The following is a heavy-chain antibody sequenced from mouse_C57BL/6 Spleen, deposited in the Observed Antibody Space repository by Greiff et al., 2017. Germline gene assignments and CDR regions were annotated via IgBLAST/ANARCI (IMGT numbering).Heavy chain of an antibody. D-gene: IGHD1-1*01. V-gene: IGHV1-78*01. CDR2: IYPRDGST. Sequence: QVQLQQSDAELVKPGASVKISCKVSGYTFTDHTIHWMKQRPEQGLEWIGYIYPRDGSTKYNEKFKGKATLTADKSSSTAYMQLNSLTSEDSAVYFCARGGYGSSYEDAMDYWGQGTSVTVSS. CDR3: ARGGYGSSYEDAMDY. J-gene: IGHJ4*01. CDR1: GYTFTDHT.